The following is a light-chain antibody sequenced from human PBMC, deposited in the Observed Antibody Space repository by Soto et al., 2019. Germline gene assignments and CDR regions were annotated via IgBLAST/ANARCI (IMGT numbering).Light chain of an antibody. CDR1: SSDVGAYKY. V-gene: IGLV2-8*02. J-gene: IGLJ1*01. Sequence: QSVLTHPPSASRSPGQSLTIFCTGTSSDVGAYKYVSWYQQYPGKAPKLMIYEVTKRPSGVPDRFSGSKSSNTASLTVSGFQAEDEADYYCSSYAGSNICVFGTGTKVTVL. CDR2: EVT. CDR3: SSYAGSNICV.